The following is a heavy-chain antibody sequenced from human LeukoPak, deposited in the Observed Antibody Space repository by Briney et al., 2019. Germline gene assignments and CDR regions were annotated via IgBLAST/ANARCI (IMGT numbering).Heavy chain of an antibody. J-gene: IGHJ4*02. CDR2: ISNDGSNK. D-gene: IGHD6-13*01. V-gene: IGHV3-30*18. Sequence: GGSLRLSCAASGFTLSTYGIHWVRQAPGKGLEWVAVISNDGSNKYYADSVKGRFTISRDISKNTLFLQMNSLRTEDAAVYYCAKDKSWSLDYWGQGTLVTVSS. CDR3: AKDKSWSLDY. CDR1: GFTLSTYG.